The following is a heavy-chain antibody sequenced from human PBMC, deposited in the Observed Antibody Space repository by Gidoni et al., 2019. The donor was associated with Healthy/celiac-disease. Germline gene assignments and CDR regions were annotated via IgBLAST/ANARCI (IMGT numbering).Heavy chain of an antibody. V-gene: IGHV3-21*01. Sequence: EVQLVESGGGLVKPGGSLRLSCAASGFTFSSYSRNWVRQAPGKGLEWVSSISSSSSYIYYADSVKGRFTISRDNAKNSLYLQMNSLRAEDTAVYYCARDRWFGELTPDYWGQGTLVTVSS. D-gene: IGHD3-10*01. J-gene: IGHJ4*02. CDR3: ARDRWFGELTPDY. CDR2: ISSSSSYI. CDR1: GFTFSSYS.